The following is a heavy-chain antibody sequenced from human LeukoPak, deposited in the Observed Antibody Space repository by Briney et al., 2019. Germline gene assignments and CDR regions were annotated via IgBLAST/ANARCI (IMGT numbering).Heavy chain of an antibody. CDR1: GGTFSSYA. J-gene: IGHJ4*02. Sequence: SVKVSCTASGGTFSSYAISWVRQAPGQGLEWMGGIIPIFGTANYAQKFQGRVTITADESTSTAYMELSSLRSEDTAVYYCARDIYYTRGYSYGTFDYWGQGTLVTVSS. CDR3: ARDIYYTRGYSYGTFDY. D-gene: IGHD5-18*01. CDR2: IIPIFGTA. V-gene: IGHV1-69*01.